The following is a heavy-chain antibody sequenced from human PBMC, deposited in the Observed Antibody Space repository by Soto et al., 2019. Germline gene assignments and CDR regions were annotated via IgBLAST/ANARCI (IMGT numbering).Heavy chain of an antibody. CDR1: GLTFDDYA. CDR3: AKDISGRGSFYYYYGLDV. V-gene: IGHV3-9*01. J-gene: IGHJ6*02. Sequence: EVQLVESGGGLVQPGRSLRLSCEASGLTFDDYAMHWVRQAPGKGLEWVSGISWNSGSIGYADSVKARFTISRDNAKHSLYLQMNSLRAEDTAIYYCAKDISGRGSFYYYYGLDVWGHGTSVTVSS. CDR2: ISWNSGSI. D-gene: IGHD1-26*01.